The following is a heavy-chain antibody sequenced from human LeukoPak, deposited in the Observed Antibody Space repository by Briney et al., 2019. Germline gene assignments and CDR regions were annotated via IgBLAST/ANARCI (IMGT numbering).Heavy chain of an antibody. CDR3: ARENLPPYYDFWSGYSDAFDI. D-gene: IGHD3-3*01. CDR1: GFTFSSYG. Sequence: GGSLRLSCTASGFTFSSYGMSWIRQAPGKGLEWVSYISSSGSTIYYADSVKGRFTISRDNAKNSLYLQMNSLRAEDTAVYYCARENLPPYYDFWSGYSDAFDIWGQGTMVTVSS. V-gene: IGHV3-48*04. J-gene: IGHJ3*02. CDR2: ISSSGSTI.